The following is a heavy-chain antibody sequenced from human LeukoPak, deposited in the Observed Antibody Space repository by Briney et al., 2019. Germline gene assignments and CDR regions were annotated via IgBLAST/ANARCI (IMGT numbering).Heavy chain of an antibody. CDR1: GGSISSYY. J-gene: IGHJ2*01. D-gene: IGHD6-25*01. CDR3: ARQGGGFWYFDL. Sequence: SETLSLTCTVSGGSISSYYWSWIRQPPGKGLEWIGCIYYSGSTNYNPSLKGRVTISVDTSKNQFSLKLSSVTAADTAVYYCARQGGGFWYFDLWGRGTLVTVSS. V-gene: IGHV4-59*08. CDR2: IYYSGST.